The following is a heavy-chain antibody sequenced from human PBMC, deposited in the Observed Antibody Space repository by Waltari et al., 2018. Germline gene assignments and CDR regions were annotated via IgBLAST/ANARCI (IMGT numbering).Heavy chain of an antibody. D-gene: IGHD3-3*01. J-gene: IGHJ6*02. CDR2: CEPEDGET. V-gene: IGHV1-24*01. CDR3: AREDDFWSGYLNYYYYGMDV. CDR1: GYTLTELS. Sequence: QVQLVQSGAAVKKPGASVKVSCKVSGYTLTELSMHWVRQAPGKGLEWMGGCEPEDGETIYEQKFQGRVTMTDETSTSTAYMELRSLRSDDTAVYYCAREDDFWSGYLNYYYYGMDVWGQGTTVTVSS.